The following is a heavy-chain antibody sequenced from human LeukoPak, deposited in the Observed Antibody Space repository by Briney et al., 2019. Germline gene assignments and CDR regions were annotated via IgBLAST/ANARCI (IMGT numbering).Heavy chain of an antibody. V-gene: IGHV3-48*03. D-gene: IGHD2-2*01. CDR1: GFTFSSYE. CDR3: ARRYCSSTSCLYYYYYYMDV. Sequence: PGGSLRLSCAASGFTFSSYEMNWVRQAPGKGLEWVSYISSSGSTIYYADSVKGRFTISRDNAKNSLYLQMNSLRAEDTAVYYCARRYCSSTSCLYYYYYYMDVWGKGTTVTISS. J-gene: IGHJ6*03. CDR2: ISSSGSTI.